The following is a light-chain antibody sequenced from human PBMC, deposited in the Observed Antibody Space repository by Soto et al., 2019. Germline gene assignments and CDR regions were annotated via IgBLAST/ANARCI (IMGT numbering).Light chain of an antibody. V-gene: IGKV1-5*03. CDR2: KAS. Sequence: DNHLTQPASTRSASVGAEVPSSCRASQSISSWLAWYQQKPGKAPKLLIYKASTLESGVPSNFSGSGSGTDFSLTVDSLQPEDTATYYCQQYDHPPYTFGQGTKVDIK. J-gene: IGKJ2*01. CDR1: QSISSW. CDR3: QQYDHPPYT.